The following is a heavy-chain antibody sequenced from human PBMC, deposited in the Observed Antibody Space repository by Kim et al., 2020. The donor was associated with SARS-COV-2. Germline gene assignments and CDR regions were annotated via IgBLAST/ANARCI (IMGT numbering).Heavy chain of an antibody. V-gene: IGHV3-23*01. CDR3: AKQFRFRVAGSDFVDY. D-gene: IGHD6-19*01. J-gene: IGHJ4*02. CDR1: GFTFSSYA. CDR2: ISGSGGST. Sequence: GGSLRLSCAASGFTFSSYAMSWVRQAPGKGLEWVSAISGSGGSTYYADSVKGRFTISRDNSKNTLYLQMNSLRAEDTAVYYCAKQFRFRVAGSDFVDYWGQGTLVTVSS.